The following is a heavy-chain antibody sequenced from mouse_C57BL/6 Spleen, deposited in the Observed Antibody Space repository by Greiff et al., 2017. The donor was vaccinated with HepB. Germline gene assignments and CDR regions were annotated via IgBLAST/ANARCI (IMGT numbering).Heavy chain of an antibody. V-gene: IGHV1-82*01. D-gene: IGHD1-1*01. CDR1: GYAFSSSW. J-gene: IGHJ2*01. CDR3: ARSYGSVYYFDY. Sequence: VKLQESGPELVKPGASVKISCKASGYAFSSSWMNWVKQRPGKGLEWIGRIYPGDGDTNYNGKFKGKATLTADKSSSTAYMQLSSLTSEDSAVYFCARSYGSVYYFDYWGQGTTLTVSS. CDR2: IYPGDGDT.